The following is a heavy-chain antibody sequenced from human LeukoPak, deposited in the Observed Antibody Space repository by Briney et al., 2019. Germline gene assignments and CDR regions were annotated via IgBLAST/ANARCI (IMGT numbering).Heavy chain of an antibody. CDR3: ATNYYDSSGHYSSRYYFDY. D-gene: IGHD3-22*01. V-gene: IGHV3-33*01. J-gene: IGHJ4*02. CDR2: IWYDGSNK. Sequence: SGGSLRLSCAASGFTFSSYGMHWVRQAPGKGLEWVAVIWYDGSNKYYADSVKGRFTIYRDNSKNTLYLQMNSLRAEDTAVYYCATNYYDSSGHYSSRYYFDYGGQGTLVTVSA. CDR1: GFTFSSYG.